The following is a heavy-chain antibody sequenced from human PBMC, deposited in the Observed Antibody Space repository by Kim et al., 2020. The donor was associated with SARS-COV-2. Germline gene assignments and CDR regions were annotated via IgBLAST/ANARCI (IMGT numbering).Heavy chain of an antibody. CDR2: IAT. Sequence: IATYNVDSVEGRCTIPRDNAKNSLYLQMNSLRAEDTAVYYCARGVYYFDWWGQGTLVTVSS. J-gene: IGHJ4*02. V-gene: IGHV3-7*01. CDR3: ARGVYYFDW.